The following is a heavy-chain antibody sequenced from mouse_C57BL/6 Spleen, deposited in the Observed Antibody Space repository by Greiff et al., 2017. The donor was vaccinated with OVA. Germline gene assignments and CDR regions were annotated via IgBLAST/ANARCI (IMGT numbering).Heavy chain of an antibody. CDR3: ARDWGGDYYAMDY. CDR1: GYTFTSYW. CDR2: IHPNSGST. J-gene: IGHJ4*01. V-gene: IGHV1-64*01. Sequence: QVQLQQPGAELVKPGASVTLSCKASGYTFTSYWMHWVKQRPGQGLEWIGMIHPNSGSTNYNEKFKSKATLTVDKSSSTAYMQLSSLTSEDSAVYYCARDWGGDYYAMDYWGQGTSVTVSS. D-gene: IGHD4-1*01.